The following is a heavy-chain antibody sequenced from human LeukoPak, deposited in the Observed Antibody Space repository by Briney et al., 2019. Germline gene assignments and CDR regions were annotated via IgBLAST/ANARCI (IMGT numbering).Heavy chain of an antibody. CDR2: MNPNSGNT. CDR1: GYTFTSYD. Sequence: ASVKVSCKASGYTFTSYDINWVRQATGQGLEWMGWMNPNSGNTGYAQKFQGRVTMTTDTSTSTAYMELRSLRSDDTAVYYCARSGYSGYGGYWGQGTLVTVSS. D-gene: IGHD5-12*01. V-gene: IGHV1-8*01. CDR3: ARSGYSGYGGY. J-gene: IGHJ4*02.